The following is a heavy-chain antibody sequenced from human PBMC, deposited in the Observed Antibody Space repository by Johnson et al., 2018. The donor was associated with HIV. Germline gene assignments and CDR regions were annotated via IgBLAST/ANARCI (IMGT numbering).Heavy chain of an antibody. J-gene: IGHJ3*02. CDR1: GFTFSSYW. CDR3: ASSNVVGYSNYPDALDI. D-gene: IGHD6-13*01. Sequence: EVQLVESGGGLVQPGGSLRLSCAASGFTFSSYWMSWVRQAPGKGLEWVANIKQDGSEKYYVDSVKGRFTISRDNAKNSLYLQMNSLRAEDTAVYYCASSNVVGYSNYPDALDIWGQGTMVTVSS. V-gene: IGHV3-7*05. CDR2: IKQDGSEK.